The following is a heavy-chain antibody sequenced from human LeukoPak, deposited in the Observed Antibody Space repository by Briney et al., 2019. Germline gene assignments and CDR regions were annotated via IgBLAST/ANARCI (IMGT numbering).Heavy chain of an antibody. CDR1: GYSISSGYY. J-gene: IGHJ4*02. V-gene: IGHV4-38-2*02. D-gene: IGHD3-22*01. CDR3: ARQSTYYYDSSGYCWGY. CDR2: IYYSGST. Sequence: SETLSLTCTVSGYSISSGYYWGWIRQPPGKGLEWIGSIYYSGSTYYNPSLKSRVTISVDTSKNQFSLKLSSVTAADTAVYYCARQSTYYYDSSGYCWGYWGQGTLVTVSS.